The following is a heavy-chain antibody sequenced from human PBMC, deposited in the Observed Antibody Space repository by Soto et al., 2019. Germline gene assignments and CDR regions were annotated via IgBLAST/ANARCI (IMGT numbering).Heavy chain of an antibody. Sequence: GGSLRLSCAASGFTFGASALQWVRQASGKGLEWLGRIGSKGETYATAYAASVKGRFTISRDDSKNTAYLQMNSLRAEDTAVYYCARMGVIPFYYYGMDVWGQGTTVTVSS. CDR2: IGSKGETYAT. D-gene: IGHD3-16*02. CDR1: GFTFGASA. V-gene: IGHV3-73*01. CDR3: ARMGVIPFYYYGMDV. J-gene: IGHJ6*02.